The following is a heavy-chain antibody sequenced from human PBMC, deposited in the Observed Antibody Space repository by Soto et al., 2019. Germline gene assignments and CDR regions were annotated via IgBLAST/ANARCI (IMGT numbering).Heavy chain of an antibody. Sequence: SETLSLTCTVSGGSISSYYWSWIRQPPGKGLEWIGYIYYSGSTNYNPSLKSRVTISVDTSKNQFSLKLSSVTAADTAVYYCAREVAYYDSSGYPKVFDYWGQGTLVTVSS. CDR2: IYYSGST. CDR3: AREVAYYDSSGYPKVFDY. V-gene: IGHV4-59*01. D-gene: IGHD3-22*01. CDR1: GGSISSYY. J-gene: IGHJ4*02.